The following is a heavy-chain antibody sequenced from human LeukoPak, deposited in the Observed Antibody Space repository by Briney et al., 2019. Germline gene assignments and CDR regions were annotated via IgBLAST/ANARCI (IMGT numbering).Heavy chain of an antibody. Sequence: GGSLRLSCAASGFTFSSYEMNWVRQAPGKGLEWVSYISSSGSTIYYADSVKGRFTISRDNAKNSLYLQMNSLRAEDTAVYYCAREGLYYDILTGYAVGYYFDYWGQGTLVTVSS. CDR1: GFTFSSYE. J-gene: IGHJ4*02. D-gene: IGHD3-9*01. V-gene: IGHV3-48*03. CDR3: AREGLYYDILTGYAVGYYFDY. CDR2: ISSSGSTI.